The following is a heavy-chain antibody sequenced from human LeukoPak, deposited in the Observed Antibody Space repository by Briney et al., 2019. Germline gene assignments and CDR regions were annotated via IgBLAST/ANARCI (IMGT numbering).Heavy chain of an antibody. CDR1: GASISSDY. Sequence: SETLSLTCSVSGASISSDYWSCIRQPPGKGLEWIGNIYSSETTKYNPSLRSRATISGDTSKNQFSLKLSSVTAADTAVYYCARHFPYCGGDCPYYYMDVWGKGTTVTVSS. CDR2: IYSSETT. V-gene: IGHV4-4*09. CDR3: ARHFPYCGGDCPYYYMDV. J-gene: IGHJ6*03. D-gene: IGHD2-21*02.